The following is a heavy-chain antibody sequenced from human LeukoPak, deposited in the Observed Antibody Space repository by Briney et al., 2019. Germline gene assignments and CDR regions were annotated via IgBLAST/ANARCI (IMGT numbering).Heavy chain of an antibody. CDR2: IYYSGST. CDR1: GGSISSYY. CDR3: ARLRLRYFDWLPFDYYMDV. V-gene: IGHV4-59*08. Sequence: SEALSLTCTVSGGSISSYYWSWIRQPPGKGLEWIGYIYYSGSTNYNPSLKSRVTISVDTSKNQFSLKLTSVTAADTAVYYCARLRLRYFDWLPFDYYMDVWGKGTTVTVS. D-gene: IGHD3-9*01. J-gene: IGHJ6*03.